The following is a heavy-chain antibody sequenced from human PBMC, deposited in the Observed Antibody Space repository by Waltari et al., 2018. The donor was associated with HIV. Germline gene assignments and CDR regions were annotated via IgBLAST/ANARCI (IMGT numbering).Heavy chain of an antibody. J-gene: IGHJ4*02. CDR1: GFTFGDYA. Sequence: EVQLVESGGGLEQPGRSLRLSCTASGFTFGDYAMSWVRQAPGKGLEWVGFIRSTPYGGTTEYAASVKGRFTISRDDSKSIAYLQMNSLKTEDTAVYYCTRDLYYYDSSGLGLRYWGQGTLVTVSS. V-gene: IGHV3-49*04. CDR3: TRDLYYYDSSGLGLRY. CDR2: IRSTPYGGTT. D-gene: IGHD3-22*01.